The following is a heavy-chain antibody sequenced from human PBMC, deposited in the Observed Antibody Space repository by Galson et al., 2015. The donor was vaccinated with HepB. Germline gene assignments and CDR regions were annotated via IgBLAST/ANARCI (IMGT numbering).Heavy chain of an antibody. J-gene: IGHJ4*02. V-gene: IGHV3-66*01. Sequence: SLRLSCAASGFTVSSNYMSWVRQAPGKGLEWVSVIYSGGSTYYADSVKGRFTISRDNSKNTLYLQMNSLRAEDTAVYYCAERGYCSSTSCGDYWGQGTLVTVSS. D-gene: IGHD2-2*01. CDR1: GFTVSSNY. CDR2: IYSGGST. CDR3: AERGYCSSTSCGDY.